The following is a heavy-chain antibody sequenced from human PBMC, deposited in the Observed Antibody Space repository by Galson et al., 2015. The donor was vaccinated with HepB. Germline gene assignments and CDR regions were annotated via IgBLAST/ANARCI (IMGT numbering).Heavy chain of an antibody. CDR1: GGTFSSKA. V-gene: IGHV1-69*10. J-gene: IGHJ4*02. CDR2: IIPMVGIV. Sequence: SVKVSCKASGGTFSSKAISWVRQAPGQGLEWMGGIIPMVGIVRNAQKFQGRVTLIADKSTSTAYMELSSLTSEDTAVYFCARAVPESFDFWSGYSHFDSWGQGTVVTVSS. CDR3: ARAVPESFDFWSGYSHFDS. D-gene: IGHD3-3*01.